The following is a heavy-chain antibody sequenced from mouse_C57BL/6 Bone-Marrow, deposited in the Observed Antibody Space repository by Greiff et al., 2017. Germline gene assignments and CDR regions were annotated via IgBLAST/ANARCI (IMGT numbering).Heavy chain of an antibody. D-gene: IGHD2-5*01. CDR3: TYYHSNFEGFAY. Sequence: VQLQQSGAELVRPGASVKLSCTASGFNITDDYMHWVKQRPEQGLEWIGWIDPENGDTEYASKFQGKATITADTSSNTAYLQLSSLTSEDTAVYYCTYYHSNFEGFAYWGRGTLVTVSA. CDR2: IDPENGDT. V-gene: IGHV14-4*01. J-gene: IGHJ3*01. CDR1: GFNITDDY.